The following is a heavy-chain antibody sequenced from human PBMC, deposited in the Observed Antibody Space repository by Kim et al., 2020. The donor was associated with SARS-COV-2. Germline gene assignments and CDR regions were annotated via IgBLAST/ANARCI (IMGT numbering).Heavy chain of an antibody. V-gene: IGHV4-59*01. J-gene: IGHJ6*02. CDR2: IHYSGRT. CDR1: GGSISRYF. CDR3: VRDRGFGYYSDSSGMDV. Sequence: SETLSLTCTVSGGSISRYFWSWIRQPPGKGLEWIGYIHYSGRTNYNPSLKSRVTISLDTPKQKISLKLSSVTAADTAVYYCVRDRGFGYYSDSSGMDVWGQGTTVTVSS. D-gene: IGHD3-22*01.